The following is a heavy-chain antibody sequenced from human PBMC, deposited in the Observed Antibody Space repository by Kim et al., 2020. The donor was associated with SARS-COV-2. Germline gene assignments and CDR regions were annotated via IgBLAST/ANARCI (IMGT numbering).Heavy chain of an antibody. CDR3: ARRVEGAFNF. J-gene: IGHJ3*01. CDR2: ITGSGST. Sequence: LSLTCAASGFMFNIFSMGWVRQAPGKGLECVSAITGSGSTYYADSVRGRFTISRDNSKNILYLQMNSLRAEDTALYYCARRVEGAFNFWGQGTVVTVSS. V-gene: IGHV3-23*01. CDR1: GFMFNIFS.